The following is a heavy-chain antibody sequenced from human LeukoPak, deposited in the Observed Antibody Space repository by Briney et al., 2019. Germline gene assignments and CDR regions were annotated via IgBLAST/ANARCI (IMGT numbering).Heavy chain of an antibody. CDR3: ARVGVLELRLDY. J-gene: IGHJ4*02. V-gene: IGHV4-38-2*02. Sequence: PSQTLSLTCTVSGYSISSGYYWGWIRQPPGKGLEWIGNIYHSGSAYYNPSLKSRVTISVDTSKNQFSLKLSSVTAADTAVYYCARVGVLELRLDYWGQGTLVTISS. CDR1: GYSISSGYY. D-gene: IGHD1-7*01. CDR2: IYHSGSA.